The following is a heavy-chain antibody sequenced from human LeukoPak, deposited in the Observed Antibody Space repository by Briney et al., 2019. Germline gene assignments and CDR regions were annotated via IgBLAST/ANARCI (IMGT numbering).Heavy chain of an antibody. Sequence: SVNVSCKASGRIFSSYAISWVRQAPGQGLKWLGGIIPIFGTANYAQKYQGRVTITADKSTSTAYMELSSLRSEDTAVYYCAGQPQDRVHYYYYGMDVWGKGTTVTVSS. CDR1: GRIFSSYA. V-gene: IGHV1-69*06. CDR2: IIPIFGTA. D-gene: IGHD1-14*01. CDR3: AGQPQDRVHYYYYGMDV. J-gene: IGHJ6*04.